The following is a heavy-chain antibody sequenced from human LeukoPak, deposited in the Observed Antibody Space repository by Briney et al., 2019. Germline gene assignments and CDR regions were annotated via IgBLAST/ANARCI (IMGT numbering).Heavy chain of an antibody. CDR2: ISAYNGNT. J-gene: IGHJ3*02. CDR3: ASSLRYFDWLLFPDALDI. D-gene: IGHD3-9*01. V-gene: IGHV1-18*01. CDR1: GYTFTSYG. Sequence: ASVKVSCKASGYTFTSYGITWVRQAPGQGLEWMGWISAYNGNTNYAYKLQGRVTMTTDTSTSTAYMELRSLRSDDTAVYYCASSLRYFDWLLFPDALDIWGQGTMVTVSS.